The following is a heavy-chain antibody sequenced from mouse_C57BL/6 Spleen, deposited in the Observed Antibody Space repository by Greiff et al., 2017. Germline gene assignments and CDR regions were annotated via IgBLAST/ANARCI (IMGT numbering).Heavy chain of an antibody. Sequence: VQLQQSGAELVKPGASVKLSCTASGFNINDYYMPWVKQRTEQGLEWIGRIDPEDGGTNYDAKFQGKATLTADTSSNTAYLPPSILTSEDTAVYYSASPSDGYCEAGFAYWGQGTLVTVSA. CDR2: IDPEDGGT. D-gene: IGHD2-3*01. CDR3: ASPSDGYCEAGFAY. J-gene: IGHJ3*01. CDR1: GFNINDYY. V-gene: IGHV14-2*01.